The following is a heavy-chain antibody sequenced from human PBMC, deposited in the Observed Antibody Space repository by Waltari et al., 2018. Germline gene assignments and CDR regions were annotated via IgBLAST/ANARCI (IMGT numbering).Heavy chain of an antibody. V-gene: IGHV4-38-2*02. Sequence: QVQLHESGPGLVKPSETLSLTCTVSGYSISSGYYWGWIRQPPGKGLEWIGTTIYHGGSTDYNPSLKSRVTISLDTSNNQFSLKVSSVTAADTAVYYCVNFWSGNFDSWGQGTLVTVSS. CDR3: VNFWSGNFDS. D-gene: IGHD3-3*01. J-gene: IGHJ4*02. CDR2: IYHGGST. CDR1: GYSISSGYY.